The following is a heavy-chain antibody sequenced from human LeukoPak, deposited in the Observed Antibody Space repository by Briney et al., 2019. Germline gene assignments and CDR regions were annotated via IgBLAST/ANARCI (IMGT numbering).Heavy chain of an antibody. D-gene: IGHD1-26*01. Sequence: SETLSLNCTVSGGSISNYYWNWIRQPAGKGLEWIGRIYSNGSPNHNPSLKRQITMSVDTSKNQFSLQLTSVTAADTAVYYCARGSGSYYLPFDYWGQGALVTVSS. J-gene: IGHJ4*02. CDR1: GGSISNYY. CDR2: IYSNGSP. CDR3: ARGSGSYYLPFDY. V-gene: IGHV4-4*07.